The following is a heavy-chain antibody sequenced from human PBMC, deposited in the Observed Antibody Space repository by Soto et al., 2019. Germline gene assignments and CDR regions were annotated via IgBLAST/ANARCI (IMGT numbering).Heavy chain of an antibody. CDR2: INPRSVGNT. CDR1: GYTLTTNY. J-gene: IGHJ4*02. CDR3: FRGEVTSSGWLFDF. V-gene: IGHV1-46*03. D-gene: IGHD6-19*01. Sequence: QVQLMQSGSEVKKPGASGKVSCRASGYTLTTNYMHWVRQAPGQGPEWVAMINPRSVGNTNYAQELQRRVAVTSDTATSVYLKLNNLSSADTAVYYCFRGEVTSSGWLFDFWGQGTLVTVSS.